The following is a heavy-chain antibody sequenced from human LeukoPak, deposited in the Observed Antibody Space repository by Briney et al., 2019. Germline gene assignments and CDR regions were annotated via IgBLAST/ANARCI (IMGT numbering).Heavy chain of an antibody. CDR1: GFTVSSNY. D-gene: IGHD6-19*01. CDR3: AREGIAVARPDY. CDR2: IYSGGST. V-gene: IGHV3-66*01. J-gene: IGHJ4*02. Sequence: PGGSLRLSCAASGFTVSSNYMSWVRQAPGKGLEWVSVIYSGGSTYYADSVKGRFTISRDNSKNTLYLQMNGLRAEDTAVYYCAREGIAVARPDYWGQGTLVTVSS.